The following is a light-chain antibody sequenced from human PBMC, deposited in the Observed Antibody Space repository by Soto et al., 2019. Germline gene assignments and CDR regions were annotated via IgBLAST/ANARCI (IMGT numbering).Light chain of an antibody. CDR1: QGVSTW. Sequence: DIQMTQSPASVSASVGDRVTISCRASQGVSTWLAWYQQKPGKAPKLLIYGASGLQGGVPSRFSGSGSGTDFTLTISSLEPEDVATYFCQQANSFPLTFGGGTRVEIK. J-gene: IGKJ4*01. CDR2: GAS. CDR3: QQANSFPLT. V-gene: IGKV1D-12*01.